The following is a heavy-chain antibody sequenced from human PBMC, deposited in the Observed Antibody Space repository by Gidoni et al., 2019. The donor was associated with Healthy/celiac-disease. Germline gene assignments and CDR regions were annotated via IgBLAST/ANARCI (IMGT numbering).Heavy chain of an antibody. CDR2: IGTAGDT. V-gene: IGHV3-13*01. J-gene: IGHJ4*02. Sequence: EVQLVESGGGLVQPGGSLRLPCAASGFPFRGYDMHWVRQATGKGLEWVSAIGTAGDTYYPGSVKGRFTISRENAKNSLYLQMNSLRAGDTAVYYCARAYYYDSSGYYFDYWGQGTLVTVSS. D-gene: IGHD3-22*01. CDR1: GFPFRGYD. CDR3: ARAYYYDSSGYYFDY.